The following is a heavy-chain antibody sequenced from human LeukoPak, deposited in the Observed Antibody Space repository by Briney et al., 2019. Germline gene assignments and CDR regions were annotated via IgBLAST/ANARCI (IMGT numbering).Heavy chain of an antibody. V-gene: IGHV4-61*01. CDR2: IYYSGST. D-gene: IGHD3-22*01. CDR3: ARDYYDSSGYLNWFDP. Sequence: SETLSLTCTASGGSISSSSYYWGWIRQPPGKGLEWIGYIYYSGSTNYNPSLKSRVTISVDTSKNQFSLKLSSVTAADTAVYYCARDYYDSSGYLNWFDPWGQGTLVTVSS. J-gene: IGHJ5*02. CDR1: GGSISSSSYY.